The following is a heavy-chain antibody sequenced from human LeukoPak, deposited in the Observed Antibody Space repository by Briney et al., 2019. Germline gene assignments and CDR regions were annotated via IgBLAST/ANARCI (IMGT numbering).Heavy chain of an antibody. D-gene: IGHD1-7*01. V-gene: IGHV1-2*02. CDR3: AIPKTPTYNWNSADY. CDR2: INPNSGGT. CDR1: GGTFSSYA. J-gene: IGHJ4*02. Sequence: GASVKVSCKASGGTFSSYAISWVRQAPGQGLEWMGWINPNSGGTNYAQKFQGRVTMTRDTSISTAYMELSRLRSDDTAVYYCAIPKTPTYNWNSADYWGQGTLVTVSS.